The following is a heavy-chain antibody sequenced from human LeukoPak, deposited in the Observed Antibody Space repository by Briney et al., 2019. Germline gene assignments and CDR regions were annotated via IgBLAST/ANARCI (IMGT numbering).Heavy chain of an antibody. CDR1: GYTFPSYF. CDR2: INPNSGGT. Sequence: ASVKVSCKASGYTFPSYFMHWVRQAPGQGLEWMGWINPNSGGTNYAQKFQGWVTMTRDTSISTAYMELSRLRSDDTAVYYCARDVCSGGSCYFYGMDVWGQGTTVTFSS. J-gene: IGHJ6*02. V-gene: IGHV1-2*04. CDR3: ARDVCSGGSCYFYGMDV. D-gene: IGHD2-15*01.